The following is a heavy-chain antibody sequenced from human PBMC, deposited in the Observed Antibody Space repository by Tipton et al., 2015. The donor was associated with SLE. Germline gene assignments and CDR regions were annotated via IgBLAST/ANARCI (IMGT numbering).Heavy chain of an antibody. CDR3: ASTDTSGLLDWYFDL. V-gene: IGHV4-61*08. CDR2: IYY. CDR1: GGSVSSGGFY. J-gene: IGHJ2*01. D-gene: IGHD3-22*01. Sequence: LRLSCTVSGGSVSSGGFYWSWIRHHPGKGLEWIGYIYYNPSLKSRVAMSLDTSKNQFSLRLSSVTAADTAMYFCASTDTSGLLDWYFDLWGRGTLVTVSS.